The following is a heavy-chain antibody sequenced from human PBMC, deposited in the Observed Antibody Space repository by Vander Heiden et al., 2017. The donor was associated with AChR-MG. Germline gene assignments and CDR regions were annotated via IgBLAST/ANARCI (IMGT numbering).Heavy chain of an antibody. Sequence: QVQLVESGGGLVKPGGPLRLSCAASGFTFRDYYMRGRRQAPGKGREGVSYISMRGSTRCYADSVKGRFTISRDNAKNSLYLQMNSLRAEDTAVYYCARAAYCGGDCYSGDFDYWGQGTLVTVSS. D-gene: IGHD2-21*01. CDR3: ARAAYCGGDCYSGDFDY. J-gene: IGHJ4*02. V-gene: IGHV3-11*01. CDR2: ISMRGSTR. CDR1: GFTFRDYY.